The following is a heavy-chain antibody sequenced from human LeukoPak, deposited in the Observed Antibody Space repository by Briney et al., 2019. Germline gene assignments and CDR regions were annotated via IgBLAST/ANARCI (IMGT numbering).Heavy chain of an antibody. CDR2: INPSGGST. Sequence: ASVKVSCKASGGTFSSYAINWVRQAPGQGLEWMGIINPSGGSTSYAQKFQGRVTMTRDTSTSTVYMELSSLRSEDTAVYYCARDSGCSSSWSNFDYWGQGTLVTVSS. D-gene: IGHD6-13*01. CDR1: GGTFSSYA. CDR3: ARDSGCSSSWSNFDY. V-gene: IGHV1-46*01. J-gene: IGHJ4*02.